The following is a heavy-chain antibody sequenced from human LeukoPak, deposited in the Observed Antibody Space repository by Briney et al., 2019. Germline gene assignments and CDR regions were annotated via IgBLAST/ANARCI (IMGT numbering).Heavy chain of an antibody. J-gene: IGHJ3*02. V-gene: IGHV4-61*02. D-gene: IGHD3-9*01. CDR3: ARVSRLTSLRAFDI. Sequence: SQTLSLTCTVSGVSITSDIYYWSWIRQPAGKRLEWIGRIYTSGNTNYNPSLKSRVTISLDTSKSQFSLKLSSVTAADTAVYYCARVSRLTSLRAFDIWGQGTMVTVSS. CDR1: GVSITSDIYY. CDR2: IYTSGNT.